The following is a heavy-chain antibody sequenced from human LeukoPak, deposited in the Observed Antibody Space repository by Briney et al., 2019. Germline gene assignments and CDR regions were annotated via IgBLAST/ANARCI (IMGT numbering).Heavy chain of an antibody. Sequence: GGSLRLSCTASGFTFSAYAMMWVRQAPGKGPEWVSAIRGGGTSEFYADSVKGRFRISRDNSKDTLFLQMNSLRAEDAAVYYCARDPNGDYIGAFDMWGPGTMVTVSS. CDR2: IRGGGTSE. D-gene: IGHD4-17*01. CDR1: GFTFSAYA. J-gene: IGHJ3*02. CDR3: ARDPNGDYIGAFDM. V-gene: IGHV3-23*01.